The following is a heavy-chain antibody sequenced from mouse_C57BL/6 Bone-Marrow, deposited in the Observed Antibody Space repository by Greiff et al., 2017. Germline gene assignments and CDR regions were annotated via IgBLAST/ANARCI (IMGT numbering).Heavy chain of an antibody. CDR3: ARRLRRDYAMDY. D-gene: IGHD2-4*01. J-gene: IGHJ4*01. Sequence: QVQLQQSGAELARPGASVKLSCKASGYTFTSYGISWVKQRTGQGLEWIGEIYPRSGNTYYNEKFKGKATLTAAKSSSTAYIELRSLTSEDSAVYFGARRLRRDYAMDYWGQGTSVTVTS. CDR1: GYTFTSYG. V-gene: IGHV1-81*01. CDR2: IYPRSGNT.